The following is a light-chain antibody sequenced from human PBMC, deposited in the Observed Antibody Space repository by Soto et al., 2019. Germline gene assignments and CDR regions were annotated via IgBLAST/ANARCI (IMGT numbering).Light chain of an antibody. V-gene: IGLV2-14*01. CDR3: NSYTRSRTFV. Sequence: QSALTQPASVSGSPGQSITISCTGTSSDVGGFQYVSWYQQHPGKAPKLMIYGVSNRPSGVSHRFSGSKSGNTASLTISGLQAEDEADYYCNSYTRSRTFVFGTGSKVT. CDR2: GVS. CDR1: SSDVGGFQY. J-gene: IGLJ1*01.